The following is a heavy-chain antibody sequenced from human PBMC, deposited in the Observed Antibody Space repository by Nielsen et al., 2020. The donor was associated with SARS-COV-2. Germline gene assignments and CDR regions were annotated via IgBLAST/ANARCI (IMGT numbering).Heavy chain of an antibody. CDR3: ARDQKPTYYGGDCYPGYFDY. D-gene: IGHD2-21*02. Sequence: SETLSLTCTVSGGSISSGGYYWSWIRQPPGKGLEWIGYIYYSGSTYYNPSLKSRVTISVDTSKNQFSLKLSSVTAADTAVYYCARDQKPTYYGGDCYPGYFDYWGQGTLVTVSS. J-gene: IGHJ4*02. CDR1: GGSISSGGYY. CDR2: IYYSGST. V-gene: IGHV4-30-4*01.